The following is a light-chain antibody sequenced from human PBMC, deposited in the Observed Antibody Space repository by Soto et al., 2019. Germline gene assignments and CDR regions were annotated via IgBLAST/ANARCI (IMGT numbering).Light chain of an antibody. V-gene: IGLV2-8*01. CDR3: FSYAGNDKWV. J-gene: IGLJ3*02. Sequence: QSVLTQPPSASGSPGQSVAISCTGTSSDVGFYNFVSWFQQHPGKAPKLLIYEVYKRPSGVPDRLSASKSGNTASLTVSGLQAEDDADYYCFSYAGNDKWVFGGGTQLTVL. CDR2: EVY. CDR1: SSDVGFYNF.